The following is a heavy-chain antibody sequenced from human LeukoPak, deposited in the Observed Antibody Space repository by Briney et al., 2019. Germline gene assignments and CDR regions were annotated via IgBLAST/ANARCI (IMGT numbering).Heavy chain of an antibody. V-gene: IGHV4-31*03. Sequence: SQTLSLTCTVSGGSISSGGYYWSWIRQHPGKGLEWIGYIYYSGSTYYNPSLKSRVTISVDTSKNHFSLKLSSVTAADTAVYYCARSSTYYYDSSGDNWFDPWGQGTLVTVSS. CDR2: IYYSGST. CDR3: ARSSTYYYDSSGDNWFDP. J-gene: IGHJ5*02. D-gene: IGHD3-22*01. CDR1: GGSISSGGYY.